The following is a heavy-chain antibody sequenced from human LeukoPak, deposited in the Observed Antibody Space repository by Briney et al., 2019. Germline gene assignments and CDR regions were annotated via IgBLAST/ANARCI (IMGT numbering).Heavy chain of an antibody. CDR3: AITAITDGYNYDY. J-gene: IGHJ4*02. CDR2: ISSSGSTI. Sequence: LSLTCAVYGGSFSGYYWSWVRQAPGKGLEWVSYISSSGSTIYYADSVKGRFTISRDNAKNSLYLQMNSLRAEDTAVYYCAITAITDGYNYDYWGQGTLVTVSS. D-gene: IGHD5-24*01. V-gene: IGHV3-11*04. CDR1: GGSFSGYY.